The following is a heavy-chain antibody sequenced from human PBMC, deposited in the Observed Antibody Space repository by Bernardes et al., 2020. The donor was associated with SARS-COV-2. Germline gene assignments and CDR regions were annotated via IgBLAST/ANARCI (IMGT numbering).Heavy chain of an antibody. D-gene: IGHD2-15*01. CDR2: IYPGDSDT. J-gene: IGHJ4*02. V-gene: IGHV5-51*01. CDR1: GYSFTSYW. Sequence: GASLKISCKGSGYSFTSYWIGWVRQMPGKGLEWMGIIYPGDSDTRYSPSFQGQVTISADKSISTAYLQWSSLKASDTAMYYCARLPNGYCSGGSCYSLLLDYWGQGTLVTVSS. CDR3: ARLPNGYCSGGSCYSLLLDY.